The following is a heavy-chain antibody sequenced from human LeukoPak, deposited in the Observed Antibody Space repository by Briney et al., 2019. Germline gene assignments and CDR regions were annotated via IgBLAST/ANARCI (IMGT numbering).Heavy chain of an antibody. CDR1: GFTFSSYS. J-gene: IGHJ6*03. D-gene: IGHD3-10*01. CDR3: ARVGVPGVIYYYMDV. V-gene: IGHV3-21*01. Sequence: GGSLRLSCAASGFTFSSYSMNWVRQAPGKGLEWVSSISSSSSYIYYADSVKGRFTISRDNAKNSLYLQMNSLRAEDTAVYYCARVGVPGVIYYYMDVWGKGTTVTVSS. CDR2: ISSSSSYI.